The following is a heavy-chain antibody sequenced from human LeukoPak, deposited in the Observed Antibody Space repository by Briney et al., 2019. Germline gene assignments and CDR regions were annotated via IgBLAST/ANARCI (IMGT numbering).Heavy chain of an antibody. V-gene: IGHV3-23*01. CDR1: GFTFSSYA. J-gene: IGHJ4*02. CDR3: AARPPTAAAGPFDF. D-gene: IGHD6-25*01. CDR2: ISGSGSRT. Sequence: GGSLRLSCAASGFTFSSYAMGWVRQAPGKGLEWVSTISGSGSRTYYADSVKGRYTISRDSSTKMLYLQLNSLRAEDTAIYFCAARPPTAAAGPFDFWGQGTLVTVSS.